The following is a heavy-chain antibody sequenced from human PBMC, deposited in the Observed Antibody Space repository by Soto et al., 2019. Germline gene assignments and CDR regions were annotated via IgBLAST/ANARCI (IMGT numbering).Heavy chain of an antibody. CDR2: INHSGIT. D-gene: IGHD3-3*01. Sequence: SETLSLTCGVSGGSFSGYYWSWIRQSPGKGLEWIGEINHSGITHYNPSLKSRLTFSIDMSKNQVSLQLDSVTAADTALYYCARYGTYYDFSLGGYYYGMDVWGQGTTVTVSS. CDR3: ARYGTYYDFSLGGYYYGMDV. CDR1: GGSFSGYY. V-gene: IGHV4-34*01. J-gene: IGHJ6*02.